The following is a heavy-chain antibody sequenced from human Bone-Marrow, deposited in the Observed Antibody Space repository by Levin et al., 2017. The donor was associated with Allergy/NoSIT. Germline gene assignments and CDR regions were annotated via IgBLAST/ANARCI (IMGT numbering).Heavy chain of an antibody. CDR2: IYSGGST. CDR3: ATRAVAARY. CDR1: GFTVSNNY. Sequence: PGGSLRLSCAASGFTVSNNYMSWVRQAPGKGLEWVSLIYSGGSTLYADSVKGRFTISRDNSKNTLYLQMNSLRAEDRAVYYCATRAVAARYWGQGALVPVSS. V-gene: IGHV3-66*01. D-gene: IGHD6-19*01. J-gene: IGHJ4*02.